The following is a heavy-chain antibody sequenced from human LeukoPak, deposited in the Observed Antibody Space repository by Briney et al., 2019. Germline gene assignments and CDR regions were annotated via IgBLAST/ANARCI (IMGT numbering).Heavy chain of an antibody. CDR2: ISGSGGST. CDR3: AKGMAAAAPFDY. D-gene: IGHD6-13*01. V-gene: IGHV3-23*01. CDR1: GFTFSSYA. J-gene: IGHJ4*02. Sequence: GGSLRLSCAASGFTFSSYAMSWVRQAPGKGLEWVSAISGSGGSTYYTDSAKDRLTISRDNSKNTLYLPMNSLRAEDTAVYYCAKGMAAAAPFDYWGQGTLVTVSS.